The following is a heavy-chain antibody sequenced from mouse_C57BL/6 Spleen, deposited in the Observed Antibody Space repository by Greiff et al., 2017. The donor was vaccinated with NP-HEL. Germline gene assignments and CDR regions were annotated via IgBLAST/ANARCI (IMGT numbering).Heavy chain of an antibody. D-gene: IGHD1-1*01. CDR3: ARENYYGSSWFAH. V-gene: IGHV1-82*01. Sequence: QVQLQQSGPELVKPGASVKISCKASGYAFSSSWMNWVKQRPGKGLEWIGRIYPGDGDTNYNGKFTGKATLTADKSSSTAYMQLTSLTSEDSAVYFCARENYYGSSWFAHWGQGTLVTVSA. J-gene: IGHJ3*01. CDR1: GYAFSSSW. CDR2: IYPGDGDT.